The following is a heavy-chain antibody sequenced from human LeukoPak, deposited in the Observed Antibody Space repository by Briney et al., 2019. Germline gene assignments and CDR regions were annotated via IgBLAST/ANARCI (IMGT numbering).Heavy chain of an antibody. J-gene: IGHJ4*02. D-gene: IGHD3-16*01. Sequence: GGSLRLSCAASGFIFSTYSMSWVRQAPGKGLEWVSCISSSNIYYADSVKGRFTISGDNAKNSLYLQMNSLRAEDTAVYYCAREGGFDYWGQGTLVTVSS. V-gene: IGHV3-48*01. CDR2: ISSSNI. CDR1: GFIFSTYS. CDR3: AREGGFDY.